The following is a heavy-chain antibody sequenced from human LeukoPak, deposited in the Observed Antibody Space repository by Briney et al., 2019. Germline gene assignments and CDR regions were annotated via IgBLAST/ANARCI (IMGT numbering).Heavy chain of an antibody. CDR1: GYTFTGYY. Sequence: ASVKVSCKASGYTFTGYYIHWVRQAPGQGLEWMGWINPDSGGTKYAQKFQGRVTMTRDTSISTAYMELSGLRSDDTALYYCARDLEGLERYFDYWGQGTLVTVSS. J-gene: IGHJ4*02. CDR3: ARDLEGLERYFDY. CDR2: INPDSGGT. V-gene: IGHV1-2*02. D-gene: IGHD1-1*01.